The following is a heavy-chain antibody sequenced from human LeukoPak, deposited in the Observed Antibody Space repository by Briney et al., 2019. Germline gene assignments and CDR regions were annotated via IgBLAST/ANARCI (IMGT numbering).Heavy chain of an antibody. CDR1: GYNFTAYY. V-gene: IGHV1-2*02. Sequence: ASVKVSCKTSGYNFTAYYMHWVRQAPGQGLEWMGWINPNSGATNYAQKFRGRVTLTRDTSISTAYMELSRLTSDDTAVYYCARDLIQSSSGYYFRAWFDPWGQGTLVTVSS. CDR2: INPNSGAT. J-gene: IGHJ5*02. CDR3: ARDLIQSSSGYYFRAWFDP. D-gene: IGHD3-22*01.